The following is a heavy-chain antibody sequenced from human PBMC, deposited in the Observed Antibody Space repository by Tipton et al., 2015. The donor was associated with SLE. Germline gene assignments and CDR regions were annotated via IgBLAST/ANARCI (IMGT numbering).Heavy chain of an antibody. CDR3: AREKENTGWFWLNAFDV. J-gene: IGHJ3*01. D-gene: IGHD6-19*01. CDR1: GDSMNNYY. V-gene: IGHV4-4*07. CDR2: IYKTGIT. Sequence: TLSLTCSVSGDSMNNYYWSWIRQPAGMPLEWIGRIYKTGITNYNPSLKGRLSMSVDTSKAHFPLNLNSVTAADTAIYYCAREKENTGWFWLNAFDVWGRGTLVTVST.